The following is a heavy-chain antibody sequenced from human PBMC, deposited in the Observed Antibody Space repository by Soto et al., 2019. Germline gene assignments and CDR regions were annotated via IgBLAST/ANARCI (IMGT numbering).Heavy chain of an antibody. CDR1: VDFISSYY. CDR3: ARADYEILTGSYAMDV. V-gene: IGHV4-4*07. D-gene: IGHD3-9*01. Sequence: QVQLQESGPRLVKPSETLSLTCTVSVDFISSYYWNWIRQPAGKGLEWIGRVSTSGATNYNPSLESRVTMSVDTSKKQFSLKLTSVTAADTAVYFCARADYEILTGSYAMDVWGQGTTVTVSS. CDR2: VSTSGAT. J-gene: IGHJ6*02.